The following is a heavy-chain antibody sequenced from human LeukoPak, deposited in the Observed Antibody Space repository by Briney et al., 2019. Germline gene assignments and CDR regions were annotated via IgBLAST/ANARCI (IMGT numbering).Heavy chain of an antibody. J-gene: IGHJ6*02. CDR1: GYTFTSYG. V-gene: IGHV1-18*01. Sequence: ASVKVSCKASGYTFTSYGISWVRQAPGQGLEWMGWISAYNGNTNYAQKLQGRVTMTTDTSTSTAYMELRSLRSDDTAVYYCARERKVGGWYVLHNYYYGMDVWGQGTTVTVSS. CDR3: ARERKVGGWYVLHNYYYGMDV. CDR2: ISAYNGNT. D-gene: IGHD6-19*01.